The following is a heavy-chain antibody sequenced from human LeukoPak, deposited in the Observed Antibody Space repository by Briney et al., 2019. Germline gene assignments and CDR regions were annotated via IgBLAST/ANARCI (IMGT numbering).Heavy chain of an antibody. D-gene: IGHD1-7*01. CDR2: ISSSSSYI. V-gene: IGHV3-21*01. CDR3: ARAHNWKYGSFDF. Sequence: GGSLRLSCAASGFTFSSYSMNWVRQAPGKGLEWVSCISSSSSYIYYADSVKGRYTISRDNAKNSLYLQMNSLRAEDTAVYYCARAHNWKYGSFDFWGQGTLVTVSS. J-gene: IGHJ4*02. CDR1: GFTFSSYS.